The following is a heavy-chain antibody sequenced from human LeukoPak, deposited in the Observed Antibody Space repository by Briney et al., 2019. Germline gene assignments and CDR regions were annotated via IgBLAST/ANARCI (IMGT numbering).Heavy chain of an antibody. CDR1: GFTVSSNY. J-gene: IGHJ4*02. V-gene: IGHV3-66*01. D-gene: IGHD5-18*01. Sequence: GGSVRLSCAASGFTVSSNYMSWVRQAPGKGLEWVSVIYSGGSTYYADSVKGRFTISRDNSKSTLYLQMNSLGAEDTAVYYCASSHLRGYRFAAHFDYWGQGTLVTVPS. CDR3: ASSHLRGYRFAAHFDY. CDR2: IYSGGST.